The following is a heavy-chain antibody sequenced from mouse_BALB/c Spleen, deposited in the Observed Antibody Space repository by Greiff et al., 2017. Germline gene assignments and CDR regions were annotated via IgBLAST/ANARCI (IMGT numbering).Heavy chain of an antibody. CDR3: ARGSYDGYTWFAY. CDR1: GFSLTSYG. Sequence: VKLMESGPGLVAPSQSLSITCTVSGFSLTSYGVHWVRQPPGKGLEWLGVIWAGGSTNYNSALMSRLSISKDNSKSQVFLKMNSLQTDDTAMYYCARGSYDGYTWFAYWGQGTLVTVSA. CDR2: IWAGGST. J-gene: IGHJ3*01. D-gene: IGHD2-3*01. V-gene: IGHV2-9*02.